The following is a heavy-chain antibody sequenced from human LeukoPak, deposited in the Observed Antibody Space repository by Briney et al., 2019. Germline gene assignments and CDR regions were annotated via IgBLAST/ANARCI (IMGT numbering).Heavy chain of an antibody. CDR2: IYYTGSS. Sequence: WETLSLTCTVSGGTISSYYWSWIRQPPGKGLEWIGYIYYTGSSIYNPSLKNRVTISVDTSNNQFSLKLSYVTAADTAVYYCASDKRDSSSFDYWGQGTLVTVSS. V-gene: IGHV4-59*01. J-gene: IGHJ4*02. D-gene: IGHD6-6*01. CDR1: GGTISSYY. CDR3: ASDKRDSSSFDY.